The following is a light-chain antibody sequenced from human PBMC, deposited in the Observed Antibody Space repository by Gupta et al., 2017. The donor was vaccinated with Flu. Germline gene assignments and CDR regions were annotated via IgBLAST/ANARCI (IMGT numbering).Light chain of an antibody. Sequence: QSALTQPGSVSGSPGQSIAISCTGTNSDSGASNYVSWYQQHPGKAPKIMIYEVSHRPSGVSTRVSGSKSGNTASLTICGLQAEDEADYYCGLEGAVGVFGGGTKVCVL. V-gene: IGLV2-14*01. J-gene: IGLJ2*01. CDR3: GLEGAVGV. CDR2: EVS. CDR1: NSDSGASNY.